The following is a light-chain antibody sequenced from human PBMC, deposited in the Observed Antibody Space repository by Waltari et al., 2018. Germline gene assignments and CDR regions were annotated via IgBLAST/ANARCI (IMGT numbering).Light chain of an antibody. J-gene: IGKJ1*01. CDR3: RHYLRLPVT. V-gene: IGKV3-20*01. CDR1: QSVTRA. CDR2: GAS. Sequence: IVLTQSPGTLSLSPGESATLSCRTSQSVTRALAWYQQKPGQAPRLLIYGASNRATGIPDRFSGSGSGTDFSLTISSLEPEDFAVYYCRHYLRLPVTFGQGTKVEVK.